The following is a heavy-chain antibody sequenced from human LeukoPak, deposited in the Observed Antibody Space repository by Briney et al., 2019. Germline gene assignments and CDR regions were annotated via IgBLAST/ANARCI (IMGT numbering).Heavy chain of an antibody. CDR1: GGSFSGYY. Sequence: SETLSLTCAVYGGSFSGYYWSWIRQPPGKGLEWIGEINHSGSTNYNPSLKSRVTISVGTSKNQFSLKLSSVTAADTAVYYCASLPITGTTTDYWGQGTLVTVSS. D-gene: IGHD1-20*01. V-gene: IGHV4-34*01. J-gene: IGHJ4*02. CDR2: INHSGST. CDR3: ASLPITGTTTDY.